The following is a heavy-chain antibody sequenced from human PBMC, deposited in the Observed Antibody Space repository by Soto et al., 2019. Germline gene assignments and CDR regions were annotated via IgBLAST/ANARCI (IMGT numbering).Heavy chain of an antibody. D-gene: IGHD6-19*01. CDR3: ACWWYSGGRPIFYG. CDR1: GGSISSYY. CDR2: IYYSGST. J-gene: IGHJ4*02. Sequence: ASETLSLTCTGSGGSISSYYWSWIRQPPGKGLEWIGYIYYSGSTNYNPSLKSRVTISVDTSKNQFSLKLSSVTAADTAVYYWACWWYSGGRPIFYGWGQGTLVPVSS. V-gene: IGHV4-59*01.